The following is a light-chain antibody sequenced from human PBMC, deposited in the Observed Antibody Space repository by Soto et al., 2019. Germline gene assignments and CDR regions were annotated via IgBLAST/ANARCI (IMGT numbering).Light chain of an antibody. V-gene: IGLV2-14*03. J-gene: IGLJ1*01. Sequence: QSALTPPASVSGSPGQSISISCTGTRSDVGGYKHVSWYQQHPGKVPRLIIFDVSSRPSGVSHRFSGSKSGDTASLTISGLQAEDETDYYCSSYTSVTLYVFGTGTKVTVL. CDR1: RSDVGGYKH. CDR2: DVS. CDR3: SSYTSVTLYV.